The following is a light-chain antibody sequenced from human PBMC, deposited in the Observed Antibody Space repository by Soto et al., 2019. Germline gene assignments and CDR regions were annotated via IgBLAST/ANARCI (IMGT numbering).Light chain of an antibody. V-gene: IGKV3-11*01. CDR1: QSVGDY. CDR2: DAS. J-gene: IGKJ4*01. CDR3: QQREDWPRT. Sequence: PGERATLSCRASQSVGDYLGWYQQKPGQAPRLLIYDASQRATGVPARFSARGSGTDFTLTSSSLEPEDFAIYYCQQREDWPRTFGGGTRVEFK.